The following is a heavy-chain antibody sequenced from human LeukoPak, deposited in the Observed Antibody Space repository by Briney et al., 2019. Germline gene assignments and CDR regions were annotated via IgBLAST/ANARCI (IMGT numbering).Heavy chain of an antibody. Sequence: PSETLSLTCTVSGGSISSYYWSWIRQPPGKGLEWIGYIYYRGSTNYNPSLKSRVTISVDTSKNQFSLKLSSVTAADTAVYYCARAPAYYYDSSGYYYVFYFDYWGQGTLATVSS. CDR3: ARAPAYYYDSSGYYYVFYFDY. D-gene: IGHD3-22*01. J-gene: IGHJ4*02. CDR2: IYYRGST. V-gene: IGHV4-59*01. CDR1: GGSISSYY.